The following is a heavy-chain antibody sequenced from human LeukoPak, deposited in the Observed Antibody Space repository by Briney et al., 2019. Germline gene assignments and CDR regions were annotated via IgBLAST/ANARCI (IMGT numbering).Heavy chain of an antibody. Sequence: SETLSLTCAVSGYSISSGYYWGWTRQPPGKGLEWIGSIYHSGSTYYNPSLKSRVTISVDTSKNQFSLKLSSVTAADTAVYYCAREEDCSGGSCHLDWGQGTLVTVSS. CDR2: IYHSGST. D-gene: IGHD2-15*01. CDR3: AREEDCSGGSCHLD. J-gene: IGHJ4*02. V-gene: IGHV4-38-2*02. CDR1: GYSISSGYY.